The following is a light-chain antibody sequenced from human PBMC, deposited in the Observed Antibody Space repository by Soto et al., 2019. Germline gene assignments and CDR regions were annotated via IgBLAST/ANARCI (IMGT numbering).Light chain of an antibody. J-gene: IGLJ3*02. Sequence: QSALTQPRSVSGSPGQSVTISCTGTSSDVGAYNYVSWYQQHPGKVPKLMIYDVSRRPSGVPDRFSGSKSGNTASLTISGLQAHDEADYYCCSYAGSYTLVFGGGTKVTVL. CDR2: DVS. CDR3: CSYAGSYTLV. V-gene: IGLV2-11*01. CDR1: SSDVGAYNY.